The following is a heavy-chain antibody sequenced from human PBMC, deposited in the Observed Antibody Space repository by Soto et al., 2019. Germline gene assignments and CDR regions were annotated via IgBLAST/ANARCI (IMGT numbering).Heavy chain of an antibody. J-gene: IGHJ5*02. CDR1: GFTFDDYA. Sequence: PGGSLRLSCAASGFTFDDYAIHWVRQAPGKGLEWVSGIAWNSGSIGYADSVKGRFTISRDNAKNSLYLRMNSLRVEDTAVYYCARHPERIAEIGWFDPWGQGTLVTVSS. V-gene: IGHV3-9*01. CDR3: ARHPERIAEIGWFDP. D-gene: IGHD6-13*01. CDR2: IAWNSGSI.